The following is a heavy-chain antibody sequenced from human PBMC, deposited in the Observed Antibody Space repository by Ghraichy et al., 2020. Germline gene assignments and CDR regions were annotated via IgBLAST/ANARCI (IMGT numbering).Heavy chain of an antibody. D-gene: IGHD3-10*01. Sequence: GGSLRLSCSASGFTFSSYAMHWVRQAPGKGLEYVSAISSNGGSTYYADSVKGRFTISRDNSKNTLYLQMSSLRAEDTAGYYCVNGHYYYGSGVGPYGMDVWGQGTTVTVSS. CDR3: VNGHYYYGSGVGPYGMDV. J-gene: IGHJ6*02. CDR1: GFTFSSYA. CDR2: ISSNGGST. V-gene: IGHV3-64D*09.